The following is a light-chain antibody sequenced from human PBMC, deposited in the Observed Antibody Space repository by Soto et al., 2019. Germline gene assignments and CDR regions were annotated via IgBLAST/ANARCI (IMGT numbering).Light chain of an antibody. CDR3: QHYGSSRT. CDR1: QSATSY. V-gene: IGKV3-20*01. J-gene: IGKJ1*01. Sequence: EIVLTQSPGTPSLSPGERATLSCRASQSATSYLAWYQHKPGQAPRLLIYDASTRATGIPDRFSGSGSGTDFTLTISRLEPEDFAVYYCQHYGSSRTFGQGTKVEIK. CDR2: DAS.